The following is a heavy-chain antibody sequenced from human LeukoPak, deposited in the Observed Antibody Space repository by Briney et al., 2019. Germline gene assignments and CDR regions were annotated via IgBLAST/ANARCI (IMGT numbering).Heavy chain of an antibody. Sequence: GGSLRLSCTASGFTFSSYAMSWVRQAPGKGLEWVSAISGSGGSTYYADSVKGRFTTSRDNSKNTLYLQMNSLRAEDTAVYYCAKDRRWELLNWFDPWGQGTPVTVSS. CDR3: AKDRRWELLNWFDP. D-gene: IGHD1-26*01. CDR2: ISGSGGST. J-gene: IGHJ5*02. CDR1: GFTFSSYA. V-gene: IGHV3-23*01.